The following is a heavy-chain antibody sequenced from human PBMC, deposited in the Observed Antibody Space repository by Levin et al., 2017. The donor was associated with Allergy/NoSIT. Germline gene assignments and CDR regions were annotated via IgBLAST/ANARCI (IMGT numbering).Heavy chain of an antibody. Sequence: SQTLSLTCTVSGGSISSSSYYWGWIRQPPEKGLEWIGSIYYSGSTFYNPSLKSRVTISEDTSKNQFSLKLNSVTAADTAVYYCARGRTAAASTEWGQGTLVTVSS. D-gene: IGHD6-25*01. CDR1: GGSISSSSYY. CDR3: ARGRTAAASTE. J-gene: IGHJ4*02. CDR2: IYYSGST. V-gene: IGHV4-39*01.